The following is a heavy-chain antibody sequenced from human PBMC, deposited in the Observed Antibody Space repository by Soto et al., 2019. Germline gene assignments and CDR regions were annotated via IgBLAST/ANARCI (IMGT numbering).Heavy chain of an antibody. CDR2: ISSDETNE. J-gene: IGHJ3*02. D-gene: IGHD3-16*01. CDR1: GFTFGSTF. CDR3: ARGLIKLAGGAFDI. V-gene: IGHV3-33*01. Sequence: PXGCLSLSGAASGFTFGSTFARWVRQAPGKGLEWVAVISSDETNEDYADSVKGRFTISRDNSKNTLYLQMNSLRAEDTAVYYCARGLIKLAGGAFDIWGQGTLVTVSS.